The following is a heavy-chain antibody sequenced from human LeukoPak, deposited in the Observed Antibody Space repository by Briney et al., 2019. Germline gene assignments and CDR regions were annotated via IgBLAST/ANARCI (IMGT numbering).Heavy chain of an antibody. V-gene: IGHV1-8*01. D-gene: IGHD5-12*01. Sequence: ASVKVSCKASGYTFTSYDINWVRQATGQGLEWMGWMNPNSGSTGYAQKFQGRVTMTRNTSISTAYMELSSLRSEDTAVYYCARGPIVATEGGFDYWGQGTLVTVSS. CDR1: GYTFTSYD. CDR3: ARGPIVATEGGFDY. J-gene: IGHJ4*02. CDR2: MNPNSGST.